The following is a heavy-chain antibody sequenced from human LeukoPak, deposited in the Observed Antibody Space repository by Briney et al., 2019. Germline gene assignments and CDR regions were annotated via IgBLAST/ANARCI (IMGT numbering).Heavy chain of an antibody. CDR2: IFHSGDT. D-gene: IGHD2-21*02. CDR3: ARIAVTAGRHTWFDP. J-gene: IGHJ5*02. V-gene: IGHV4-38-2*01. CDR1: GFSIRIGYY. Sequence: PSETLSLTCAVSGFSIRIGYYWGWIRQPPGKGLEWIGSIFHSGDTYYNPSLKSRVTMSVDTSKNQFSLRLTSVTAAATAVYYCARIAVTAGRHTWFDPWGQGALVTVSS.